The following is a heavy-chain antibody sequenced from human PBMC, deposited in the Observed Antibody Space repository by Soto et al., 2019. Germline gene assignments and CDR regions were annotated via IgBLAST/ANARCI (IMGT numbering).Heavy chain of an antibody. Sequence: EVQLLESGGGLVQPGGSLRLSCAASGVTFSSYAMRWVRQAPGKGLEWVSAISGSGDSTYYADSVKGRFTTSRDNSKNTLYLQMNSLRAEDTAVYYCARRGSGSYYDYWGQGTLVTVSS. CDR3: ARRGSGSYYDY. CDR1: GVTFSSYA. J-gene: IGHJ4*02. D-gene: IGHD1-26*01. CDR2: ISGSGDST. V-gene: IGHV3-23*01.